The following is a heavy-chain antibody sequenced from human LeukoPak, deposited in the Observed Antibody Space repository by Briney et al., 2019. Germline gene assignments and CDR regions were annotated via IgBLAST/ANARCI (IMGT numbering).Heavy chain of an antibody. CDR3: AKDLSHYYDSSGPTFDY. D-gene: IGHD3-22*01. Sequence: GRSLRLSCAASGFTFDDYAMHWVRQAPGKGLEWVSGISWNSGSIGYADSVKGRFTISRDNAKNSLYLQMNSLRAEDMALYYCAKDLSHYYDSSGPTFDYWGQGTLVTVSS. CDR1: GFTFDDYA. J-gene: IGHJ4*02. V-gene: IGHV3-9*03. CDR2: ISWNSGSI.